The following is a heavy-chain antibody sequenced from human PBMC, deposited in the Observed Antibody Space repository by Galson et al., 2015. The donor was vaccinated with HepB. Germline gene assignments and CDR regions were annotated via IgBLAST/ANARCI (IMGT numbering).Heavy chain of an antibody. Sequence: QSGAEVKMPGEFLKISCITSGYNFNRYWIAWVRQMPGKGLEWMGIIYPTDADTRYSPSFQGQVSISADKSTATAYLQWSSLKASDTAIYFCVRRRSQLLNVDTDYWGQGTLVTVSS. D-gene: IGHD2-2*01. CDR3: VRRRSQLLNVDTDY. J-gene: IGHJ4*01. CDR1: GYNFNRYW. CDR2: IYPTDADT. V-gene: IGHV5-51*01.